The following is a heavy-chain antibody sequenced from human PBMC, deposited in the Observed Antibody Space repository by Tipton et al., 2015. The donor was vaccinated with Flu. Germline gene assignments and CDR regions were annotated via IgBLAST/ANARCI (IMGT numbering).Heavy chain of an antibody. CDR3: ARDRQITMIGRDAFDI. CDR2: VYHSGRT. J-gene: IGHJ3*02. CDR1: RGSIRNSY. D-gene: IGHD3-22*01. V-gene: IGHV4-59*12. Sequence: TLSLTCTVSRGSIRNSYWSWIRLPPGKGLEWIGYVYHSGRTNYSPSFKSRVTISVDTSKSQFSLKLSSVTAADTAVYYCARDRQITMIGRDAFDIWGQGTMVTVSS.